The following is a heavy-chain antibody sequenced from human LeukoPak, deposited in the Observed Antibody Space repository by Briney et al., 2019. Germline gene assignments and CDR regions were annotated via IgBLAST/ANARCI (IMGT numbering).Heavy chain of an antibody. V-gene: IGHV3-48*02. J-gene: IGHJ4*02. CDR3: ARVWGLAVAGGEIEY. D-gene: IGHD6-13*01. Sequence: TGGSLRLSCAAPGFTFSSYSMNWVRQAPGKGLEWVSYISSSGTTIYYADSVKGRFTISRDNAKNSLYLQMNSLRDEDTAVYYCARVWGLAVAGGEIEYWGQGTLVTVSS. CDR1: GFTFSSYS. CDR2: ISSSGTTI.